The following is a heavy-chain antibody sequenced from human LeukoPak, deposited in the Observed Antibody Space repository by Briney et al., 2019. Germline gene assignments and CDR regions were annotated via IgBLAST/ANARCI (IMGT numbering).Heavy chain of an antibody. CDR2: IYYSGST. CDR1: GGSISSYY. V-gene: IGHV4-59*12. CDR3: ARGVGIGYGDYGYFDY. D-gene: IGHD4-17*01. J-gene: IGHJ4*02. Sequence: KASETLSLTCTVSGGSISSYYWSWIRQPPGKGLEWIGYIYYSGSTNYNPSLKSRVTISVDTSKNQSSLKLSSVTAADTAVYYCARGVGIGYGDYGYFDYWGQGTLVTVSS.